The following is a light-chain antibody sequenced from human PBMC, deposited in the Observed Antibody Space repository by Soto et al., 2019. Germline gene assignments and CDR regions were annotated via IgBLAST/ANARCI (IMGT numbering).Light chain of an antibody. CDR2: DAS. Sequence: VMTQSPATLSVSPAERDTLSCKASQSVRNPLVWYLQKPGQAPRLLIHDASNRATGIPARFSGSGSSTEFTLTISSLETEDFAVYFCQQRCNLPLAFGGGTRLDIK. J-gene: IGKJ4*01. CDR1: QSVRNP. V-gene: IGKV3-11*01. CDR3: QQRCNLPLA.